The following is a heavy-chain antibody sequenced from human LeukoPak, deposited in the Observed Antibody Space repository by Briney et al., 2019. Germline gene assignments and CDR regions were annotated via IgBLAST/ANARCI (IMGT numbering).Heavy chain of an antibody. D-gene: IGHD1-26*01. CDR1: GFTFDDYA. V-gene: IGHV3-9*03. CDR3: AKDIGAVIVGATTVFDY. CDR2: ISWNSGSI. J-gene: IGHJ4*02. Sequence: GGSLRLSCAASGFTFDDYAMHLVRQAPGKGLEWVSGISWNSGSIGYADSVKGRFTISRDNAKNSLYLQMNSLRAEDMALYYCAKDIGAVIVGATTVFDYWGQGTLVTVSS.